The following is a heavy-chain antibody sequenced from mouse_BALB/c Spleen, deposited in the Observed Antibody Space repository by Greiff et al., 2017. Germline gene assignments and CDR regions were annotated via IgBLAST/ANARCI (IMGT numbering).Heavy chain of an antibody. CDR1: GFTFSSYY. V-gene: IGHV5-6-2*01. CDR2: INSNGGST. J-gene: IGHJ3*01. D-gene: IGHD2-1*01. Sequence: EVKLVESGGGLVKLGGSLKLSCAASGFTFSSYYMSWVRQTPEKRLELVAAINSNGGSTYYPDTVKGRFTISRDNAKNTLYLQMSSLKSEDTALYYCARRGGNSPFDYWGQGTLVTVSA. CDR3: ARRGGNSPFDY.